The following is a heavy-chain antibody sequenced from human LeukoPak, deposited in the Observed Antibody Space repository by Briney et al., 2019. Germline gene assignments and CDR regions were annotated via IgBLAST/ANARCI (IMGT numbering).Heavy chain of an antibody. CDR3: ARDPGSSSFDY. CDR2: INQDGSVK. D-gene: IGHD6-13*01. CDR1: GFTFSNAW. Sequence: GGSLRLSCAASGFTFSNAWMSWVRQAPGKGPEFVANINQDGSVKNYVDSVKGRFTISRDNAKNSLYLQMNSLRADDTAVYYCARDPGSSSFDYWGQGTLVTVSS. V-gene: IGHV3-7*01. J-gene: IGHJ4*02.